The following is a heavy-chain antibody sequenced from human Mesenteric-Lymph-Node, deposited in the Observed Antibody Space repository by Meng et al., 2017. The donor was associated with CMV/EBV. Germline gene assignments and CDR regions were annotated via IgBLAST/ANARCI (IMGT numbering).Heavy chain of an antibody. CDR2: IYSGGSST. Sequence: GGSLRLSCAASGFTFSSYAMSWVRQAPGKGLEWVSVIYSGGSSTYYADSVKGRFTISRDNSKNTLYLQMNSLRAEDTAVYYCAKTRILVYYGMDVWGQGTTVTVSS. J-gene: IGHJ6*02. CDR3: AKTRILVYYGMDV. CDR1: GFTFSSYA. V-gene: IGHV3-23*03. D-gene: IGHD2-2*01.